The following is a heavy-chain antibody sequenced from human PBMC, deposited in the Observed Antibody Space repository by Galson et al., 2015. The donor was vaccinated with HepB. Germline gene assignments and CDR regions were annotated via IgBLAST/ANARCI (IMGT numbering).Heavy chain of an antibody. Sequence: QSGAEVKKPGESLRISCTGSGYSFTSYWISWVRQMPGKGLEWMGRIDPSDSYTNYSPSFQGHVTISADKSISTAYLQWSSLKASDTAMDYCARLPFRNAMVRGKGNYYGMDVWCQGTTVTVSS. D-gene: IGHD3-10*01. CDR1: GYSFTSYW. CDR3: ARLPFRNAMVRGKGNYYGMDV. J-gene: IGHJ6*02. V-gene: IGHV5-10-1*01. CDR2: IDPSDSYT.